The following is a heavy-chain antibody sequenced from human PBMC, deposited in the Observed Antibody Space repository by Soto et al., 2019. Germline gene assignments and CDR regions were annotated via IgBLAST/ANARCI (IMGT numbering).Heavy chain of an antibody. D-gene: IGHD6-6*01. CDR3: AREGAAPYYYYGMDV. V-gene: IGHV4-31*03. Sequence: QVQLQESGPGLVKPSQTLSLTCTVSGGSISSGGYFWSWIRQHPGKGLESIGFIYYSGSTYYNPSLKSRVTISVDTSKNQFSLKLSSVTAADTAVYYCAREGAAPYYYYGMDVWGQGTTVTVSS. CDR1: GGSISSGGYF. CDR2: IYYSGST. J-gene: IGHJ6*02.